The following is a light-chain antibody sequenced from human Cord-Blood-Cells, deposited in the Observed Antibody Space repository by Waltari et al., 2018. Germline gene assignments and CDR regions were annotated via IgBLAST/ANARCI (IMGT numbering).Light chain of an antibody. CDR3: QQRSNWLT. Sequence: EIVLTQSPATLSLSPGDRATLPCRASQSVSSYLAWYQQKPGQAPRLLIYDASNRATGIPARFSGSGSGTDFTLTISSLEPEDFAVYYCQQRSNWLTFGPGTKVDIK. CDR1: QSVSSY. CDR2: DAS. V-gene: IGKV3-11*01. J-gene: IGKJ3*01.